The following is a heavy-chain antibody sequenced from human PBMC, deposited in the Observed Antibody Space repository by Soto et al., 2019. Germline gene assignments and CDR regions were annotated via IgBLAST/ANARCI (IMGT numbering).Heavy chain of an antibody. CDR2: IDPSDSYT. CDR1: GYSFTRYW. CDR3: ERMWIQLNYYGMDV. J-gene: IGHJ6*02. V-gene: IGHV5-10-1*01. Sequence: EVQLVQSGAEVKKPGESLRISCKGSGYSFTRYWISWVRKMPGKGLEWMGRIDPSDSYTNYSPSFQGHVTISADKSIGTAYLQYSSMKASDTAMYYCERMWIQLNYYGMDVWGQGTTVTVSS. D-gene: IGHD5-18*01.